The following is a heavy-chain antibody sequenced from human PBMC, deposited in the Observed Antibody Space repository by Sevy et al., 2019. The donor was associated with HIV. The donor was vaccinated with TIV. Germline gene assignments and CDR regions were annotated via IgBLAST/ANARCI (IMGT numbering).Heavy chain of an antibody. Sequence: SETLSLTCAVYGGSFSGYYWSWIRQPPGKGLEWIGEIIPSGITNYNPSLKSRVTISIDTSKNQFSLKVKSVTAADTAIYYCARGQWEHPNWGQGTQVTVSS. CDR3: ARGQWEHPN. J-gene: IGHJ4*02. D-gene: IGHD1-26*01. CDR2: IIPSGIT. V-gene: IGHV4-34*01. CDR1: GGSFSGYY.